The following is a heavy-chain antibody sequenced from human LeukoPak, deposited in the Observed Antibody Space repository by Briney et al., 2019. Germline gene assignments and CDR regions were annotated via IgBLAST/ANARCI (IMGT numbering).Heavy chain of an antibody. CDR2: IYYSGST. D-gene: IGHD3-10*01. J-gene: IGHJ6*02. CDR1: GGSISSYY. Sequence: SETLSLTCTVSGGSISSYYWSWIRQPPGKGLEWIGYIYYSGSTYYNPSLKSRVTISVDTSKNQFSLKLSSVTAADTAVYYCASVVRGVIDYYYYGMDVWGQGTTVTVSS. CDR3: ASVVRGVIDYYYYGMDV. V-gene: IGHV4-59*04.